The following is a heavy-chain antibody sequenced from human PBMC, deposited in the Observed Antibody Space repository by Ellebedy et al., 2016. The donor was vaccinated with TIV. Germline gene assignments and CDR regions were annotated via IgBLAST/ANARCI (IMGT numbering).Heavy chain of an antibody. J-gene: IGHJ4*02. D-gene: IGHD3-10*01. CDR3: ARGYYGSGSRLAPYYFDY. CDR2: ISSSSSYI. Sequence: GESLKISCAASGFTFSSYSMNWVRQAPGKGLEWVSSISSSSSYIYYADSVKGRFTISRDNAKNSLYLQMNGLRAEDTAVYYCARGYYGSGSRLAPYYFDYWGQGTLVTVSS. V-gene: IGHV3-21*01. CDR1: GFTFSSYS.